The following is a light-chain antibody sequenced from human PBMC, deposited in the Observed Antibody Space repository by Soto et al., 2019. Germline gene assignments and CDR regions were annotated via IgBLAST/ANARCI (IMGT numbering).Light chain of an antibody. CDR2: KAS. Sequence: EIQMTQSPSTLSASVGDKVTITCRASQSISSWLAWYQQKPGKAPNLLIYKASKLESGVPSRFSGTGFGTEFSLTISSLQPDDFATYYCQQYKTYSSFGGGTTVDIK. CDR3: QQYKTYSS. CDR1: QSISSW. J-gene: IGKJ4*01. V-gene: IGKV1-5*03.